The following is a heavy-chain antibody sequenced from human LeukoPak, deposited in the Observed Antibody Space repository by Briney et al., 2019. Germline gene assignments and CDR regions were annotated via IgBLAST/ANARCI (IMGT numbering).Heavy chain of an antibody. CDR1: GFTFSSYA. Sequence: PGGSLRLSCAASGFTFSSYAMSWVRQAPGKGLEWVSAISGSGGSTYYADSVKGRFTISRDNSKNTLYLQMNSLRAEDTAVYYCAKDNLDHRVRYFDWLSSFWTGGPVWFDPWGQGTLVTVSS. V-gene: IGHV3-23*01. J-gene: IGHJ5*02. CDR2: ISGSGGST. D-gene: IGHD3-9*01. CDR3: AKDNLDHRVRYFDWLSSFWTGGPVWFDP.